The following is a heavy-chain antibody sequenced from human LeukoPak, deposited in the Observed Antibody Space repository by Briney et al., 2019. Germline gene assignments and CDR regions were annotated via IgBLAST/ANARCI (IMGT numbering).Heavy chain of an antibody. D-gene: IGHD1-1*01. J-gene: IGHJ4*02. CDR3: AKDYPGERLNDY. CDR2: IRYDGSNK. V-gene: IGHV3-30*02. CDR1: GFTCSSYG. Sequence: GGSLRLSCAASGFTCSSYGMHWVRQAPGKGLEWVAFIRYDGSNKYYADSVKGRFTISRDNSKNTLYLQMNSLRAEDTAVYYCAKDYPGERLNDYWGQGTLVTVSS.